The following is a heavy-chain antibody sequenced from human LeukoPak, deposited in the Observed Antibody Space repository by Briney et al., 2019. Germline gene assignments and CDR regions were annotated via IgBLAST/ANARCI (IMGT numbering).Heavy chain of an antibody. V-gene: IGHV3-30-3*01. CDR3: ARNAHSSGWYGFDY. J-gene: IGHJ4*02. D-gene: IGHD6-19*01. CDR1: GFTFSSYA. Sequence: GKSLRLSCAASGFTFSSYAMHWVRQAPGKGLEWVAVISYDGSNKYYADSVKGRFTISRDNSKNTLYLQMNSLRAEDTAVYYCARNAHSSGWYGFDYWGQGTLVTVSS. CDR2: ISYDGSNK.